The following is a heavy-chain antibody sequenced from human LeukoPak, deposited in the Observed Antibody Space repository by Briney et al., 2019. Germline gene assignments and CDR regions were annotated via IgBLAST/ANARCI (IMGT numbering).Heavy chain of an antibody. CDR1: GFTFSSYA. CDR2: ISGSGSNT. V-gene: IGHV3-23*01. J-gene: IGHJ4*02. CDR3: AKEPQIDRRPDY. Sequence: GGSLRLSCAASGFTFSSYAMSWVRQAPGKGLEWVSAISGSGSNTYYADSVKGRFTISRDNSKNTLYLQMNTLRTEDTAVYYCAKEPQIDRRPDYWGQGTLVSVCS. D-gene: IGHD3-22*01.